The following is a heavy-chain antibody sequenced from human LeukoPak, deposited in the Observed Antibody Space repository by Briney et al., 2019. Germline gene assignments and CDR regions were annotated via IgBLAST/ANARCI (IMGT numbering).Heavy chain of an antibody. D-gene: IGHD1-1*01. CDR2: IYYSGSP. Sequence: SETLSLTCTVSGGSINRYYWNWIRQPPGKGLELIGYIYYSGSPTYNPSLKSRVTISVDTSMNQFSLQLSSVTAAHTAVYYCAGDVMSTALDAFDVWGQGTMVTVSS. J-gene: IGHJ3*01. CDR1: GGSINRYY. CDR3: AGDVMSTALDAFDV. V-gene: IGHV4-59*01.